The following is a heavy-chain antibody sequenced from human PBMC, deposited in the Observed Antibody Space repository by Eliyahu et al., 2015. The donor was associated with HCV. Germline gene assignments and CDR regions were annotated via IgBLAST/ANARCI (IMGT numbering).Heavy chain of an antibody. CDR2: LFQRGG. J-gene: IGHJ5*02. Sequence: QVQLQESGPGLVKPSETLSLTCTVSGGSISDDDYYWSWIRQPAGKGLEWIGLFLFQRGGRYHPSLKSRITISGDTSKNQFSLRLHSVTVADTAVYYCARQTCSSTSCSLSGRYWFDPWGQGTLVTVSS. V-gene: IGHV4-61*02. CDR3: ARQTCSSTSCSLSGRYWFDP. D-gene: IGHD2-2*01. CDR1: GGSISDDDYY.